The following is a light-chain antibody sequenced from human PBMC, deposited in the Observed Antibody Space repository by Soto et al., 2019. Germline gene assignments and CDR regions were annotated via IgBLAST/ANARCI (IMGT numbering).Light chain of an antibody. CDR1: QSINRD. CDR2: GAS. CDR3: QQYGSSPRT. V-gene: IGKV3-20*01. Sequence: ETEMTQSPATLSVSPGERVTLSCRASQSINRDLTWYQKKPGQAPRLLIYGASSRATGIPDRFSGSGSGTDFTLTISRLEPEDFAVYYCQQYGSSPRTFGQGTKVDIK. J-gene: IGKJ1*01.